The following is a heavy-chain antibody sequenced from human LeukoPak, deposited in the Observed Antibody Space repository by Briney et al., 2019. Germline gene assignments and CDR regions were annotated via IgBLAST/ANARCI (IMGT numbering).Heavy chain of an antibody. J-gene: IGHJ6*02. CDR1: GFTFSSYS. D-gene: IGHD3-10*01. CDR3: ARDFYGSGSYYWNYYGMDV. V-gene: IGHV3-21*01. Sequence: GGSLRLSCAASGFTFSSYSMNWVRQAPGKGLEWVSSISSSSSYIYYADSVKGRFTISRDNAKNSLYLQMNSLRAEDTAVYYCARDFYGSGSYYWNYYGMDVWGQGPTVTVSS. CDR2: ISSSSSYI.